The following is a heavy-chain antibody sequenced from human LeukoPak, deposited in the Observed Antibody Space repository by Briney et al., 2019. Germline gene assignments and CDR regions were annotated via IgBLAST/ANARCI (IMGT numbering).Heavy chain of an antibody. J-gene: IGHJ4*02. D-gene: IGHD3-10*01. CDR2: ISAYNGNT. CDR1: GYTFTSYG. CDR3: ARVKTTMVREDY. Sequence: ASVKVSCKASGYTFTSYGISWVRQAPGQGLEGMGWISAYNGNTNYAQKLQGRVTMTTDTSTSTAYMELRSLRSDDTAVYYCARVKTTMVREDYWGQGTLVTVSS. V-gene: IGHV1-18*04.